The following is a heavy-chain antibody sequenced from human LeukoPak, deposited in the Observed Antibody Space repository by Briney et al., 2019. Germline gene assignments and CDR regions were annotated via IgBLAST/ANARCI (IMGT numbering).Heavy chain of an antibody. CDR1: GFTFSDYY. CDR3: AGYGVVVPPARDAFDI. J-gene: IGHJ3*02. V-gene: IGHV3-11*04. D-gene: IGHD2-2*01. CDR2: ISSSGSTI. Sequence: KSGGSLRLSCAASGFTFSDYYMSWIRQAPGKGLEWVSYISSSGSTIYYADSVKGRFTISRDNAKNSLYLQTNSLRAEDTAIYYCAGYGVVVPPARDAFDIWGQGTMVTVSS.